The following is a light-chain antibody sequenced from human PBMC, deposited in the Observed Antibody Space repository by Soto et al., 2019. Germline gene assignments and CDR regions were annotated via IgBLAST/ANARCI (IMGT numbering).Light chain of an antibody. CDR1: QSVSSSY. V-gene: IGKV3-20*01. J-gene: IGKJ2*01. Sequence: EIVLTQSPGTLSLSPGERATLSCRASQSVSSSYLAWYQQKPGQAPRLLMYDVSGRATDIPDRFSGSGSGTDFTLTISRLEPEDFAVYYCQHYGSSPPKYTFGQGTKLEIK. CDR2: DVS. CDR3: QHYGSSPPKYT.